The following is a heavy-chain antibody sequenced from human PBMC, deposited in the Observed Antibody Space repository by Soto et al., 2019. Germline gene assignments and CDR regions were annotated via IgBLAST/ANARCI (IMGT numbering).Heavy chain of an antibody. CDR2: IYYSGST. V-gene: IGHV4-59*01. CDR1: GGSINNNY. J-gene: IGHJ6*02. CDR3: VRELRFQGRVSVVNLGFGLDV. Sequence: QVQLQESGPGLLKPSETLSLTCTVSGGSINNNYWSWIRQSQRKGLEWNGCIYYSGSTYYNPSLKSRITVSVDTSSSPFSLHLSYVAGADLALYSCVRELRFQGRVSVVNLGFGLDVWGPGTTVTVSS. D-gene: IGHD2-8*02.